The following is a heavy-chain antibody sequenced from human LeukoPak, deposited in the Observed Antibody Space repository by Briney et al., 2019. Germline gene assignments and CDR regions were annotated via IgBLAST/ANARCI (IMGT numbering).Heavy chain of an antibody. CDR2: ISGSGGST. CDR1: GFTFSSYA. J-gene: IGHJ4*02. D-gene: IGHD3-22*01. Sequence: PGGSLRLSCAASGFTFSSYAMSWVRQAPGKGLEWVSAISGSGGSTYYADSVKGRFTISRDNSKNTLYLQMNSLRAEDTAVYYCAERDSSGYQYYFDYWGQGTLVTVSS. V-gene: IGHV3-23*01. CDR3: AERDSSGYQYYFDY.